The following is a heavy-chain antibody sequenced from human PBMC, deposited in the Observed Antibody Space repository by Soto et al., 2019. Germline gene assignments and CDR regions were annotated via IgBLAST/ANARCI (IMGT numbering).Heavy chain of an antibody. D-gene: IGHD6-25*01. V-gene: IGHV1-69*01. CDR1: GGTFRTSS. Sequence: HVQLVQSGAEVKKPGSSVRVSCKASGGTFRTSSFSWVRQAPGQGLEWMGGIIAMFGTTTYAPDFQGRLTITADESPHSVFMELSSLRPDYTAFYFCARDDLEDTDFSAYDCAPWGQGSLVVVSS. CDR2: IIAMFGTT. CDR3: ARDDLEDTDFSAYDCAP. J-gene: IGHJ5*02.